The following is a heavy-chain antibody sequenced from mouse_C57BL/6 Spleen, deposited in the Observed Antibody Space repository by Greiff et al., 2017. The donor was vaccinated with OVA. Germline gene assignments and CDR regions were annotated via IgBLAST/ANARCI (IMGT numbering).Heavy chain of an antibody. J-gene: IGHJ4*01. CDR2: ISDGGSYT. Sequence: EVKLVESGGGLVKPGGSLKLSCAASGFTFSSYAMSWVRQTPEKRLEWVATISDGGSYTYYPDNVKGRFTISRDNAKNNLYLQMSHLKSEDTAMYYCAREGETNWDRVYYAMDYWGQGTSVTVSS. CDR1: GFTFSSYA. CDR3: AREGETNWDRVYYAMDY. D-gene: IGHD4-1*01. V-gene: IGHV5-4*01.